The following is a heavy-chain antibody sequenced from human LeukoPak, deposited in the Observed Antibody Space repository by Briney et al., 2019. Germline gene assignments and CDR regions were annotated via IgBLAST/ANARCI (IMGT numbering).Heavy chain of an antibody. J-gene: IGHJ2*01. CDR3: ARARSPTPGYFDL. D-gene: IGHD1-26*01. Sequence: GGSLRLSCAASGFTFSTYDMHWVRQATGKGLEWVSGIGTAGDTYYLGSVKGRFTISRENAQNSLYLQMNSLRAGDTAVYYCARARSPTPGYFDLWGRGTLVTVSS. V-gene: IGHV3-13*01. CDR2: IGTAGDT. CDR1: GFTFSTYD.